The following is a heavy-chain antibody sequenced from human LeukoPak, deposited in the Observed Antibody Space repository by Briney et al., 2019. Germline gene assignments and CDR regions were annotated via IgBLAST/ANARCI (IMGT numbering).Heavy chain of an antibody. V-gene: IGHV3-23*01. D-gene: IGHD2-15*01. Sequence: GGSLRLSCAASGFTFTSYSMNWVRQAPGKGLEWVSTISGGGGSTYYADSVKGRFTISRDNSKNTLYLQVNSLRAEDTAVYYCARIADSEAFDIWGQGTMVTVSS. CDR1: GFTFTSYS. J-gene: IGHJ3*02. CDR3: ARIADSEAFDI. CDR2: ISGGGGST.